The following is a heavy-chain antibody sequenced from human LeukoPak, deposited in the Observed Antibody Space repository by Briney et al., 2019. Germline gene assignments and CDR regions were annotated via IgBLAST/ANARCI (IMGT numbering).Heavy chain of an antibody. J-gene: IGHJ1*01. Sequence: GGSLRLSCAASGFTYSNYAMTWVRQAPGKGLEWVSSISSGGHSTYYAGSVRGRFTISRDNSKNTLYLQMNSLRAEDTAVYYCAKGAGQWLVPSEYFQYWGQGTLVTVSS. CDR2: ISSGGHST. D-gene: IGHD6-19*01. V-gene: IGHV3-23*01. CDR1: GFTYSNYA. CDR3: AKGAGQWLVPSEYFQY.